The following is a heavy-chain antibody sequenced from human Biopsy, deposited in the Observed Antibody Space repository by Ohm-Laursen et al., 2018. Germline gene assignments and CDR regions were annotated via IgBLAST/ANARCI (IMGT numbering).Heavy chain of an antibody. V-gene: IGHV4-61*08. CDR3: ARAYFYGMGTSNYFLES. D-gene: IGHD3-10*01. CDR1: GGSVRSPDHR. Sequence: SETLSLTCTVSGGSVRSPDHRWNWVRRAPGKGVEWIGHIYFSWTTLYNPSLSGRVTMDLDRSTNQFSLKLKSVTSADTAVYFCARAYFYGMGTSNYFLESWGQGALVTVSS. CDR2: IYFSWTT. J-gene: IGHJ4*02.